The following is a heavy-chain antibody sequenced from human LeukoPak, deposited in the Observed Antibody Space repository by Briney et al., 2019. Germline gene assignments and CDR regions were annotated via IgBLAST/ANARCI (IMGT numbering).Heavy chain of an antibody. D-gene: IGHD4-17*01. CDR3: ARGTVTHFDY. CDR1: GGSISSGGYS. J-gene: IGHJ4*02. Sequence: SETLSLTGAVSGGSISSGGYSWSWIRQPPGKGLEWIGYIYHSGSTYYNPSLKSRVTISVDRSKSQFSLKLSSVTAADTAVYYCARGTVTHFDYWGQGTLVTVSS. CDR2: IYHSGST. V-gene: IGHV4-30-2*01.